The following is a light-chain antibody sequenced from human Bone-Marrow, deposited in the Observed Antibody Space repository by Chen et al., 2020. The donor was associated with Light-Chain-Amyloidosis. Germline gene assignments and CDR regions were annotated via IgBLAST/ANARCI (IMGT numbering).Light chain of an antibody. CDR2: DDR. Sequence: SYVLTLPSSVSVAPGQTATIACGGNNIGSTSVHWYQQTPGQAPLLVVYDDRDRPSGIPERRSGSNSGNTATLTVSRVEAEDEADYYCQVWERSSDRPVFGGGTKLTFL. CDR1: NIGSTS. V-gene: IGLV3-21*02. CDR3: QVWERSSDRPV. J-gene: IGLJ3*02.